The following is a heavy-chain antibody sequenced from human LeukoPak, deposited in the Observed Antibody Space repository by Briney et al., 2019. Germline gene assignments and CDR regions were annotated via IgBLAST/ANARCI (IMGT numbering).Heavy chain of an antibody. V-gene: IGHV1-69*13. Sequence: ASVTVSCKASGATFGSHSISWVRQAPGQGLEWMGGIVPMFGTDVYAQRFQGRVTVTADESTTTAYMELISLTSEDTAMYYCARDLLSVDNYDALDIWGQGTMVTVSS. CDR1: GATFGSHS. J-gene: IGHJ3*02. D-gene: IGHD5-12*01. CDR3: ARDLLSVDNYDALDI. CDR2: IVPMFGTD.